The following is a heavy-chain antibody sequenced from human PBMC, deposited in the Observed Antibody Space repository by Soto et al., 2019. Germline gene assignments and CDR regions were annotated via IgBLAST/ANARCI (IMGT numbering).Heavy chain of an antibody. CDR1: GGSISSYY. D-gene: IGHD2-15*01. CDR2: IYYSGST. V-gene: IGHV4-59*01. J-gene: IGHJ3*02. CDR3: ARFGVVAAIVTTDAFDI. Sequence: SETLSLTCTVSGGSISSYYWSWIRQPPGKGLEWIGYIYYSGSTNYNPSLKSRVTISVDTSKNQFSLKLSSVTAADTAVYYCARFGVVAAIVTTDAFDIWGQGTMVTVSS.